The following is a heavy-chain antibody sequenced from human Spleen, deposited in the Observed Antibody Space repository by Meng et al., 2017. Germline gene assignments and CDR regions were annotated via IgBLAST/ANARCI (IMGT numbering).Heavy chain of an antibody. CDR1: GYTFTHYH. Sequence: ASVKVSCKASGYTFTHYHMHWVRQAPGQGLEWMGRIHPNSGDTNYAQKFQGRVTMTGDTSIATVYMELTSLRSEDTAVYYCATDRGTGVVDFWGQGTQVTVSS. V-gene: IGHV1-2*06. CDR2: IHPNSGDT. D-gene: IGHD3-10*01. CDR3: ATDRGTGVVDF. J-gene: IGHJ4*02.